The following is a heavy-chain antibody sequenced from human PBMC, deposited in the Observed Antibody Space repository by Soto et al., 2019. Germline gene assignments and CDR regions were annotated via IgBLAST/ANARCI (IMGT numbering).Heavy chain of an antibody. J-gene: IGHJ4*02. CDR2: IVVGSGNT. D-gene: IGHD3-10*01. CDR1: GFTFTSSA. Sequence: ASVKVSCKASGFTFTSSAVQWVRQACGQRLEWIGWIVVGSGNTNYAQKFQERVTITRDMSTSTAYMELSSLRSEDTAVHYCAAEGLWFGEDPGNLDYWGQGTLVTVSS. V-gene: IGHV1-58*01. CDR3: AAEGLWFGEDPGNLDY.